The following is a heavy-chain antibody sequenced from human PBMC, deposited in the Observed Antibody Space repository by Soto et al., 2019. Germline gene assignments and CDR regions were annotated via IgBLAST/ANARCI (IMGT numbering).Heavy chain of an antibody. Sequence: SVKVSCKASGGTFSSYAISWVRQAPGQGLEWMGGIIPIFGTANYAQKSQGRVTITADESTSTAYMELSSLRSEDTAVYYCACDSSGYYSATDYWGQGTLVTVSS. J-gene: IGHJ4*02. CDR3: ACDSSGYYSATDY. D-gene: IGHD3-22*01. CDR2: IIPIFGTA. V-gene: IGHV1-69*13. CDR1: GGTFSSYA.